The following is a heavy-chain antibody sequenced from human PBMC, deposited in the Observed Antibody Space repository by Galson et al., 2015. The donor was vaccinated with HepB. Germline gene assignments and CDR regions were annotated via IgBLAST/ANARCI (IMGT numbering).Heavy chain of an antibody. V-gene: IGHV4-39*01. CDR2: ISYSGGT. D-gene: IGHD1-26*01. Sequence: SPTPTVSCDSPSSRAYFRGRFRPPPGEGPGWGGGISYSGGTKHNPPPQSRVTPSLETSQNPLSLRLSYVTAADTAVYYCARPIRGSITWYSAFDIWGQGTMVTVSS. CDR3: ARPIRGSITWYSAFDI. CDR1: CDSPSSRAYF. J-gene: IGHJ3*02.